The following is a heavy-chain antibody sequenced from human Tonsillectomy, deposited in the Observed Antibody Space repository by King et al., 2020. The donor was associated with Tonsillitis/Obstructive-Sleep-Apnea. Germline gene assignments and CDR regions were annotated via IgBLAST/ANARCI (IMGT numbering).Heavy chain of an antibody. CDR3: ASHSGYSSSWSNEFDY. Sequence: QLVQSGGGLVQPGGSLRLSCAASGFTFSSYWMSWVRQAPGKGLEWVANIKQDGSEKYYVDSVKGRFTISRDNAKNSLYLQMNSLRAEDTAVYYCASHSGYSSSWSNEFDYWGQGTLVTVSS. D-gene: IGHD6-13*01. J-gene: IGHJ4*02. V-gene: IGHV3-7*01. CDR2: IKQDGSEK. CDR1: GFTFSSYW.